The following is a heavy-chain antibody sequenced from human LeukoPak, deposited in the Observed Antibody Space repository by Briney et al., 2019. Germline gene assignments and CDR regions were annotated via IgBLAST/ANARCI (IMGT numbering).Heavy chain of an antibody. J-gene: IGHJ4*02. V-gene: IGHV5-51*01. CDR1: GYTFSSYW. D-gene: IGHD5-24*01. Sequence: GESLKTSCQGSGYTFSSYWIGWVRQMPGKGLEWMGIIYSGDSDTRYSPSFQDQVTISVDKFISTAYLQWSSLKASDTAMYYCATRRNGYIYFDSWGQGTLVTVSS. CDR2: IYSGDSDT. CDR3: ATRRNGYIYFDS.